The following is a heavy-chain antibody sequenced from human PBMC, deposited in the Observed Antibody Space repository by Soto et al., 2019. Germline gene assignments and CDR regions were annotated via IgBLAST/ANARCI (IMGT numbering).Heavy chain of an antibody. CDR3: AHGALPGTAAPDRLAFEI. CDR2: VSDDGNYK. J-gene: IGHJ3*02. Sequence: QVQLVESGGGVVQPGGSLRLSCAASGFTFSNYGMHWVRQAPGKGLDWVAVVSDDGNYKYYEESVKGRFTISRENSKNTLFRQLDSLRPEDTAVYYCAHGALPGTAAPDRLAFEIWGRGTMVTVSS. D-gene: IGHD3-22*01. V-gene: IGHV3-30*03. CDR1: GFTFSNYG.